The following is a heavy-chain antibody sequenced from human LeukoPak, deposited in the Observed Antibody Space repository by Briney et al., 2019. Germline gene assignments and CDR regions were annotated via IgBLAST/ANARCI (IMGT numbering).Heavy chain of an antibody. D-gene: IGHD4-23*01. CDR1: GGSISSYY. V-gene: IGHV4-59*01. CDR3: ARALRLWGGNSGIAFDI. CDR2: IYYSGST. J-gene: IGHJ3*02. Sequence: SETLSLTCTVSGGSISSYYWNWIRQPPGKGLEWIGYIYYSGSTNYNHSLKSRVTISEDMSNNQFSLKLSSVTAADTAVYYCARALRLWGGNSGIAFDIWGQGTMVTVSS.